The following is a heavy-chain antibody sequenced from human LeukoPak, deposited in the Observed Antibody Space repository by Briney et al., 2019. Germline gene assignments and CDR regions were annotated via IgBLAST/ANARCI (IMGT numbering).Heavy chain of an antibody. CDR1: GFTSSSYS. CDR2: ISSSSSYI. D-gene: IGHD6-19*01. CDR3: ARGRTVAGTDY. Sequence: SGGSLRLSCAASGFTSSSYSMNWVRQAPGKGLEWVSSISSSSSYIYYADSVKGRFTISRDNAKNSLYLQMNSLRAEDTAVYYCARGRTVAGTDYWGQGTLVTVSS. V-gene: IGHV3-21*01. J-gene: IGHJ4*02.